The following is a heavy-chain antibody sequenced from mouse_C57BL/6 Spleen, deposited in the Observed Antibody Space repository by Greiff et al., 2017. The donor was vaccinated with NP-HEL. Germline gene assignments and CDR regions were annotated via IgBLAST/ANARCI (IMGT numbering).Heavy chain of an antibody. CDR3: ARQTGLGLHFDY. J-gene: IGHJ2*01. Sequence: EVKLMESGGGLVKPGGSLKLSCAASGFTFSDYGMHWVRQAPEKGLEWVAYISSGSSTIYYEDTVKGRFTISRDNAKNTLFLQMTSLRSEDTAMYYCARQTGLGLHFDYWGQGTTLTVSS. V-gene: IGHV5-17*01. CDR1: GFTFSDYG. D-gene: IGHD4-1*01. CDR2: ISSGSSTI.